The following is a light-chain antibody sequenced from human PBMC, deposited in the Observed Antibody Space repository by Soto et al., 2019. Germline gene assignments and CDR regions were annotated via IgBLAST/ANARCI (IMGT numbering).Light chain of an antibody. CDR3: QQYNSYWT. V-gene: IGKV1-5*01. J-gene: IGKJ1*01. CDR1: QSISSW. Sequence: DIQMTQSPSTLSATVGDRVTITCRASQSISSWLAWYQQTAGKAPKLLTYDASSLESGVPSRFSGSGSGTEFTLTISSLQPDDFATYYCQQYNSYWTFGQGTKVDIK. CDR2: DAS.